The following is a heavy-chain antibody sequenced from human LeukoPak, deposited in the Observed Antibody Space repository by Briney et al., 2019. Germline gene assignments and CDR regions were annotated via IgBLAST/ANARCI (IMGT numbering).Heavy chain of an antibody. Sequence: GGSLILSCAASGFTFSSYGMHWVRQAPGKGLEWVAVISYDGSNKYYADSVKDRFTISRDDSKNTLFLQMDSLRAEDTALYYCARDLVAGSPDFFDYWGQGTLVIVSS. V-gene: IGHV3-30*03. CDR1: GFTFSSYG. CDR3: ARDLVAGSPDFFDY. CDR2: ISYDGSNK. J-gene: IGHJ4*02. D-gene: IGHD6-19*01.